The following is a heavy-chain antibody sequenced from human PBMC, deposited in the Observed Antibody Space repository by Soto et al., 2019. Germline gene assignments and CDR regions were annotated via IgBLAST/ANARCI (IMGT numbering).Heavy chain of an antibody. CDR2: ISSTTSYV. CDR1: GFTFSRYG. D-gene: IGHD2-2*01. CDR3: ARDPSEGRVGNWFES. J-gene: IGHJ5*01. V-gene: IGHV3-21*04. Sequence: GGSLRLSCAASGFTFSRYGMNWLRQAPGKGLEWVASISSTTSYVYYADSVKGRFSTPRDNATNILYLEMYALRTEDTAVYYCARDPSEGRVGNWFESWGQGTLVTVSS.